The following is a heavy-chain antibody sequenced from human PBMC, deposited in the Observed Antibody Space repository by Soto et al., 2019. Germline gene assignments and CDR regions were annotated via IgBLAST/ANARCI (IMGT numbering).Heavy chain of an antibody. V-gene: IGHV5-51*01. CDR1: GYSFTSYW. CDR2: IYPGDSDT. J-gene: IGHJ4*02. D-gene: IGHD5-18*01. Sequence: PGESLKISCKGSGYSFTSYWIGWVRQMPGKGLEWMGIIYPGDSDTRYSPSFQGQVTISADKSISTAYLQWSSLKASDTAMYYCARQETYSYGSWAPGYFDYWGQGTLVTVSS. CDR3: ARQETYSYGSWAPGYFDY.